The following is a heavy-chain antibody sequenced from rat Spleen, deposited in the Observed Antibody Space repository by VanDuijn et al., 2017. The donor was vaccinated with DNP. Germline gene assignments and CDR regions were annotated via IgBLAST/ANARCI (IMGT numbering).Heavy chain of an antibody. J-gene: IGHJ2*01. Sequence: EVQLVESGGGLVQSGRSLKVSCAASGFTFSDYNMAWVRQAPKKGLEWVATITYDGSRTYYRDSVKGRFTISRDKAKNTLFLQVSSLRSEDTATYYCARHHDGGYQFDHWGQGVMVTVSS. CDR1: GFTFSDYN. D-gene: IGHD2-2*01. CDR3: ARHHDGGYQFDH. V-gene: IGHV5S10*01. CDR2: ITYDGSRT.